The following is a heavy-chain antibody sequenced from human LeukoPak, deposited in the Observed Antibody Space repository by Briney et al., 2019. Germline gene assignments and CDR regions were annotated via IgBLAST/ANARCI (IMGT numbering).Heavy chain of an antibody. CDR1: GYTFTSYG. CDR3: AKTTVTSEEYFYYYMDV. J-gene: IGHJ6*03. CDR2: IITYNGNT. Sequence: ASVKVSCKTSGYTFTSYGLSWVRQAPGQGFEWMECIITYNGNTYYSQKLQGRVTMTTDTSTSTAYMELRSLRSDDTAVYYCAKTTVTSEEYFYYYMDVWGKGTTVTVSS. D-gene: IGHD4-17*01. V-gene: IGHV1-18*01.